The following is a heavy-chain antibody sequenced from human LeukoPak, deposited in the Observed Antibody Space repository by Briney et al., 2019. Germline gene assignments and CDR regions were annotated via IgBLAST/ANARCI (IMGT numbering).Heavy chain of an antibody. CDR3: ARAQQWLDSFDY. Sequence: ASVKVSCKASGYIFTGYYIHWVRQAPGQGLEWMGWMNPNSGNTGYAQKFQGRVTMTRNTSISTAYMELSSLRSEDTAVYYCARAQQWLDSFDYWGQGTLVTVSS. CDR1: GYIFTGYY. J-gene: IGHJ4*02. CDR2: MNPNSGNT. V-gene: IGHV1-8*02. D-gene: IGHD6-19*01.